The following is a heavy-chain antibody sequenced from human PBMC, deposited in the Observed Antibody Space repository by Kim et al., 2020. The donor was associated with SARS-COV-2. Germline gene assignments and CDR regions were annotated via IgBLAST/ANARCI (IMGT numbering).Heavy chain of an antibody. CDR2: IIPIFGTA. V-gene: IGHV1-69*13. CDR1: GGTFSSYA. D-gene: IGHD5-18*01. J-gene: IGHJ6*02. CDR3: ARAPQRGYSYGYGYYYYGMDV. Sequence: SVKVSCKASGGTFSSYAISWVPQAPGQGLEWMGGIIPIFGTANYAQKFQGRVTITADESTSTAYMELSSLRSEDTAVYYCARAPQRGYSYGYGYYYYGMDVWGQGTTVTVSS.